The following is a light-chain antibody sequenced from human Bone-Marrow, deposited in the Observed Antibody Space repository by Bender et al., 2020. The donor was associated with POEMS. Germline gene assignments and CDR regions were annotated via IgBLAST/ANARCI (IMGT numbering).Light chain of an antibody. J-gene: IGLJ3*02. CDR2: DVF. CDR3: CSYVGSRIWV. CDR1: SSDVGNYNL. Sequence: QSALTQPASVSGSPGQSITISCTGTSSDVGNYNLVSWYQKHPIKAPKLIIYDVFRRPSGISNRFSGSKSGNTASLTISGLQAEDEGDYYCCSYVGSRIWVFGGGTKLTVL. V-gene: IGLV2-23*02.